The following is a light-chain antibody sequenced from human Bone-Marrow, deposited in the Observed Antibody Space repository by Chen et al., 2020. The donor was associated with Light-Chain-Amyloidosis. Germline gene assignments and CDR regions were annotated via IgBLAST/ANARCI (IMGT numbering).Light chain of an antibody. CDR3: QQYDTSPYT. V-gene: IGKV3-20*01. CDR2: GAS. Sequence: EIVLTQSPGTLSLSPGDRATLSCRASQSVSGFLAWYQQIPGQAPRLLIHGASSRATGIPDRFRGSGYGTDFILSITRLEPEDFAVYYCQQYDTSPYTFGQGTKLEI. CDR1: QSVSGF. J-gene: IGKJ2*01.